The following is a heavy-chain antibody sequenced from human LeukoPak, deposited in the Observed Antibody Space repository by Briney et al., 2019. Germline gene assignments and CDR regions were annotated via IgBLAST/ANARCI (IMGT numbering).Heavy chain of an antibody. CDR1: GGSFSGYY. Sequence: PSETLSLTCAVYGGSFSGYYWSWIRQPPGKGLEWIGEINHSGSTNYNPSLKSRVTISVDTSKNQFSLKLSSVTAADTAVYYCARAAAAGQNSENWFDPWGQGTLVTVSS. V-gene: IGHV4-34*01. CDR3: ARAAAAGQNSENWFDP. CDR2: INHSGST. D-gene: IGHD6-13*01. J-gene: IGHJ5*02.